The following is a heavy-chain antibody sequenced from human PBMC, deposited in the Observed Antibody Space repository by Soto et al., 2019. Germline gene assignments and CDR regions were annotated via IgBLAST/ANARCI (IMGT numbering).Heavy chain of an antibody. V-gene: IGHV3-23*01. CDR1: GFTFSSYV. Sequence: EVQLLESGGGLVQPGGSLRISCAASGFTFSSYVMNWVRQAPGKGLEWVSGIRGSGGDTFYADSVKGRFTISRDNSKNTLYLQMNSLRAEDTAVYYCAIGPRAPPPHDYGMDVWGQGTTVTVSS. CDR2: IRGSGGDT. CDR3: AIGPRAPPPHDYGMDV. J-gene: IGHJ6*02.